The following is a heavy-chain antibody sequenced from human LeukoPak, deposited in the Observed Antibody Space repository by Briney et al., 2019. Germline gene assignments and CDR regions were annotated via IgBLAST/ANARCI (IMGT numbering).Heavy chain of an antibody. V-gene: IGHV4-59*08. Sequence: PSETLSLTCTVSGGSISSYYWSWIRQPPGKGLEWIGYIYYSGSTSYNPSLKSRVTISVDTSKNQFSLRLNSVTAADTAMYYCAKSGGYGLIDYWGQGTRVTVSS. CDR1: GGSISSYY. CDR2: IYYSGST. CDR3: AKSGGYGLIDY. D-gene: IGHD1-26*01. J-gene: IGHJ4*02.